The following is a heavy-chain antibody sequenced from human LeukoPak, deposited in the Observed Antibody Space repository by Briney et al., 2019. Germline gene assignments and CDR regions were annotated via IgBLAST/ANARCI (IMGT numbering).Heavy chain of an antibody. CDR3: ARDRVVGATSSLQH. Sequence: GGSLRLSCAASGFTFSSYAMHWVRQAPGKGLEYVSAISSNGGSTYYANSVKGRFTISRDNSKNTLYLQMGSLRAEDMAVYYCARDRVVGATSSLQHWGQGTLVTVPS. J-gene: IGHJ1*01. D-gene: IGHD1-26*01. CDR1: GFTFSSYA. CDR2: ISSNGGST. V-gene: IGHV3-64*01.